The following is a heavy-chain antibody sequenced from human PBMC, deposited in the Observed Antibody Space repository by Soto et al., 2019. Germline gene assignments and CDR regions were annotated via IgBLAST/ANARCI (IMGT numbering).Heavy chain of an antibody. J-gene: IGHJ5*02. D-gene: IGHD1-26*01. Sequence: SETLSLTCTVSGGSISSYYWSWIRQPPGKGLEWIGYIYYSGSTNYNPSLKSRVTISVDTSKNQFSLKLSSVTAADTAVYYCARAVKVGPTLGGNWFDPWGQGTLVTVYS. CDR2: IYYSGST. V-gene: IGHV4-59*01. CDR3: ARAVKVGPTLGGNWFDP. CDR1: GGSISSYY.